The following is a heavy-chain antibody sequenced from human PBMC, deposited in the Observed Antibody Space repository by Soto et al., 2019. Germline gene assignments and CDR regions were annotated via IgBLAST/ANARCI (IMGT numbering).Heavy chain of an antibody. V-gene: IGHV4-59*01. J-gene: IGHJ4*02. CDR3: ARLRDYDFWSGYYYYFDY. CDR1: GGSISRYY. Sequence: SETLSLTCTVSGGSISRYYWSWIRQPPGKGLEWIGYIYYSGSTNYNPSLKSRVTISVDTSKNQFSLKLSSVTAADTAVYYCARLRDYDFWSGYYYYFDYWGQGTLVTVSS. CDR2: IYYSGST. D-gene: IGHD3-3*01.